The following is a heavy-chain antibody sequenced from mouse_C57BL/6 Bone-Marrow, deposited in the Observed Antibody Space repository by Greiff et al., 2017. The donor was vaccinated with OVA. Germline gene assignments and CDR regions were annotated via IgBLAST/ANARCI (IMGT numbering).Heavy chain of an antibody. CDR3: ASRWLLRYYYAMDY. Sequence: QVQLKQSGPELVKPGASVKISCKASGYTFTDYYINWVKQRPGQGLEWIGWIFPGSGSTYYNEKFKGKATLTVDKSSSTAYMLLSSLTSEDSAVYFCASRWLLRYYYAMDYWGQGTSVTVSS. CDR2: IFPGSGST. J-gene: IGHJ4*01. CDR1: GYTFTDYY. D-gene: IGHD2-3*01. V-gene: IGHV1-75*01.